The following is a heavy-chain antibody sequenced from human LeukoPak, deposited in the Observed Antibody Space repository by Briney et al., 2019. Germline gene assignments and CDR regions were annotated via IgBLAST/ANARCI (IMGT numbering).Heavy chain of an antibody. Sequence: GGSLSLSCAASGFTFSSYWMSWVRQAPGKGLEWVANIKQDGSEKYYVDSVKGRFTISRDNAKNLLYLQMNCLRAEVTAGYYCARRRLAWKQFDYWGQGTLVTVSS. V-gene: IGHV3-7*01. CDR2: IKQDGSEK. CDR1: GFTFSSYW. J-gene: IGHJ4*02. CDR3: ARRRLAWKQFDY. D-gene: IGHD3-3*02.